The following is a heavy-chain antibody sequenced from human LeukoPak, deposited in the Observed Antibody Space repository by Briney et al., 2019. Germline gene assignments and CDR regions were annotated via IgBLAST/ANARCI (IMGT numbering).Heavy chain of an antibody. J-gene: IGHJ4*01. CDR3: AKTPGIAAYDYFDY. CDR2: ISWNSGSI. D-gene: IGHD6-13*01. Sequence: GRSLRLSCAAYGVTFDDYAMHWVRQAPGKGLEWVSDISWNSGSIGYAASVKGRFTISRDNAKNHLSLQMNSLTAEDTALYYCAKTPGIAAYDYFDYCGQRTLVIVSS. CDR1: GVTFDDYA. V-gene: IGHV3-9*01.